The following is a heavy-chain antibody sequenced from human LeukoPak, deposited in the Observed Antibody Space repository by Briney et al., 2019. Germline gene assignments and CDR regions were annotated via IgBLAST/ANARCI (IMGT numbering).Heavy chain of an antibody. Sequence: GGSLRLSCAASGFTFSTYAMTWVRQAPGKGLEWVSLISRGGDVTYYADSVKGRFTISRDSSKNTLYLQMHSLRAEDTAVYYCAARPGEVAVPYDYWGQGTLVSVSS. CDR2: ISRGGDVT. D-gene: IGHD2-15*01. CDR3: AARPGEVAVPYDY. V-gene: IGHV3-23*01. J-gene: IGHJ4*02. CDR1: GFTFSTYA.